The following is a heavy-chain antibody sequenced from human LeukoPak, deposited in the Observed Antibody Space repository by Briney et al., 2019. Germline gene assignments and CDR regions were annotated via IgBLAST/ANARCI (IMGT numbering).Heavy chain of an antibody. Sequence: GGSLRLSCAASGFTSSSYAVSWVRQAPGKGLEWVSAISGSGGSTYYADSVKGRFTISRDNSKNTLYLQMNSLRAEDTAVYYCAKQGDGRNFDYWGQGTLVTVSS. D-gene: IGHD5-24*01. J-gene: IGHJ4*02. CDR3: AKQGDGRNFDY. CDR1: GFTSSSYA. V-gene: IGHV3-23*01. CDR2: ISGSGGST.